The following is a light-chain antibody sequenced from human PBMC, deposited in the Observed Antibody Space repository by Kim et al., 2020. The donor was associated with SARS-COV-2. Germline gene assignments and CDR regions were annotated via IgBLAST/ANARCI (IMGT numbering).Light chain of an antibody. CDR3: QASDSSTAV. Sequence: SYELTQPPSVSVSPGQTASITCSGDKLGDKYACWYQQKPGQSPVLVIYQDSKRPSGIPERFSGSNSGNTATLTISGTQAMDEADYYCQASDSSTAVFGGG. CDR1: KLGDKY. J-gene: IGLJ3*02. V-gene: IGLV3-1*01. CDR2: QDS.